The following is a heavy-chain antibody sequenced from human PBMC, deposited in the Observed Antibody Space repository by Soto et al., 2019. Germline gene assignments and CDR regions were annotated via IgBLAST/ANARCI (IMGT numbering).Heavy chain of an antibody. D-gene: IGHD5-12*01. V-gene: IGHV1-2*02. CDR2: INPNSGGT. CDR1: GYTFTGYY. Sequence: GASVKVSCKASGYTFTGYYMHWVRQAPGQGXEWMGWINPNSGGTNYAQKFQGRVTMTRDTSISTAYMELSRLRSDDTAVYYCARDQKGDGYNFSYYYGMDVWGQGTTVTVSS. J-gene: IGHJ6*02. CDR3: ARDQKGDGYNFSYYYGMDV.